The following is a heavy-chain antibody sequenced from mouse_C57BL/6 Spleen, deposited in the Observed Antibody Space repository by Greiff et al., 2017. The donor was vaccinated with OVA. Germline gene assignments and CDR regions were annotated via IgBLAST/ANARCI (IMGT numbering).Heavy chain of an antibody. V-gene: IGHV5-4*03. CDR2: ISDGGSYT. J-gene: IGHJ2*01. CDR3: ARGYH. CDR1: GFTFSSYA. Sequence: EVKVVESGGGLVKPGGSLKLSCAASGFTFSSYAMSWVRQTPEKRLEWVATISDGGSYTYYPDNVKGRFTISRDNAKNNLYLQMSHLKSEDTAMYYCARGYHWGQGTTLTVSS.